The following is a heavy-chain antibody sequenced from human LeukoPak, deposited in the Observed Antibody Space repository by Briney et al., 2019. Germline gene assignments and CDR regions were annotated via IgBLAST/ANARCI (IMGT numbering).Heavy chain of an antibody. CDR2: VYPGDSDT. Sequence: GESLKISCKGSGYTFTNYWIHWVRQMPGKGLEWMGNVYPGDSDTRYSPSFQGQVTISADKSITTTYLQWNSLKASDTAMYYCARGNWFDPWGQGTLVTVSS. J-gene: IGHJ5*02. CDR1: GYTFTNYW. V-gene: IGHV5-51*01. CDR3: ARGNWFDP.